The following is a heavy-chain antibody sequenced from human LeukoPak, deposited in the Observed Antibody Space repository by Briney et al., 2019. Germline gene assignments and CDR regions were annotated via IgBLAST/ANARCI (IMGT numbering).Heavy chain of an antibody. Sequence: SETLSLTCTVSGGSISSGDYYWSWIRQPPGKGLEWIGYIYYSGSTNYNPSLKSRVTISVDTSKNQFSLKLSSVTAADTAVYYCARHIELYSSGLGVDYWGQGTLVTVSS. D-gene: IGHD6-19*01. V-gene: IGHV4-30-4*01. CDR3: ARHIELYSSGLGVDY. J-gene: IGHJ4*02. CDR2: IYYSGST. CDR1: GGSISSGDYY.